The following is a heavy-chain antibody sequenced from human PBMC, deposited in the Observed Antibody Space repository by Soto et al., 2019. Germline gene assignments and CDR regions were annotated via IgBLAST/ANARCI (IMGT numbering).Heavy chain of an antibody. J-gene: IGHJ3*02. CDR2: IWYDGSNK. CDR3: ARDFSPFDAFDI. V-gene: IGHV3-33*01. Sequence: QVQLVESGGGVVQPGRSLRLSCAASGFTFSSYGMHWVRQAPGKGLEWVAVIWYDGSNKYYADSVKGRFTISRDNSKNTLYLQMNSLRAEDTAVYYCARDFSPFDAFDIWGQGIMVTVSS. CDR1: GFTFSSYG.